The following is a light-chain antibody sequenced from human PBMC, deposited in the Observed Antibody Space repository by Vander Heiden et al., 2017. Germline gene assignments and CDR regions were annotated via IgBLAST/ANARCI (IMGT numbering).Light chain of an antibody. V-gene: IGLV2-11*01. Sequence: SALTQPRPVSGASGQTVTIPCTGTSSDVGSYNDVSWYQQHAGKAPKLMIYDVSKRPSGVPDRFSGSKSGNTASLTISAHQAEDEADYYCCSYAGDFSVIFGGGTKLTVL. CDR3: CSYAGDFSVI. CDR2: DVS. CDR1: SSDVGSYND. J-gene: IGLJ2*01.